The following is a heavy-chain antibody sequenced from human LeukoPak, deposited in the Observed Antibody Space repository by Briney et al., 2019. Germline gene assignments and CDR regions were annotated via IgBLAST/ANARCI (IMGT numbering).Heavy chain of an antibody. V-gene: IGHV1-2*02. J-gene: IGHJ4*02. Sequence: ASVKVSCKASGYTFTGYYMHWVRQAPGQGLEWMGWINPNSGGTNYAQKFQGRVTMTKDTSISTAYMELSRLRSDDTAVYYCARIPSSGCTKRLYYFDYWGQGTLVTVSS. CDR1: GYTFTGYY. D-gene: IGHD6-19*01. CDR2: INPNSGGT. CDR3: ARIPSSGCTKRLYYFDY.